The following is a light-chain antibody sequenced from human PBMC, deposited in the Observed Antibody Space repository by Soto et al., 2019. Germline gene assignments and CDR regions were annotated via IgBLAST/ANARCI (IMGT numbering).Light chain of an antibody. Sequence: QSVLTQPASVSGSPGQSITISCTGTSSDVGRYNYVSWYQQHPGKAPKLMICEVSNRPSGVSNRFSGSKSGNTASLTISGLQAEDEADYYCCSYAGTYPVVFGGGTKLTVL. CDR3: CSYAGTYPVV. J-gene: IGLJ2*01. V-gene: IGLV2-14*01. CDR1: SSDVGRYNY. CDR2: EVS.